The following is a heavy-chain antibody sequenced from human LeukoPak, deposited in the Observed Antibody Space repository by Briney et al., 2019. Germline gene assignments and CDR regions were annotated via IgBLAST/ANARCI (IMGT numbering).Heavy chain of an antibody. Sequence: SESLSLTCTVSGGPVSSYYWNWIRQPPGKGLEWIGYIYDSGSTNYNPSLKSRVTISVDTSKNQFSLKLSSVTAADTAVYYCARVTLGVSSGWAFFDYWGQGTLVTVSS. CDR3: ARVTLGVSSGWAFFDY. D-gene: IGHD6-19*01. V-gene: IGHV4-59*02. J-gene: IGHJ4*02. CDR1: GGPVSSYY. CDR2: IYDSGST.